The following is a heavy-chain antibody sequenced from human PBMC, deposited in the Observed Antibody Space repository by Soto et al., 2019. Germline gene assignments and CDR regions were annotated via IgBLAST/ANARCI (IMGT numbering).Heavy chain of an antibody. CDR3: AKDALRNWNLEGAFDI. V-gene: IGHV3-23*01. J-gene: IGHJ3*02. Sequence: GGSLRLSCAASGLTFSSYAMSWVRQAPGKGLEWVSGVGGSGGSIYYADSVKGRFTISRDNSKNTLYVQMNSLRAEDTAVYYCAKDALRNWNLEGAFDIWGPGTMVTVSS. D-gene: IGHD1-1*01. CDR1: GLTFSSYA. CDR2: VGGSGGSI.